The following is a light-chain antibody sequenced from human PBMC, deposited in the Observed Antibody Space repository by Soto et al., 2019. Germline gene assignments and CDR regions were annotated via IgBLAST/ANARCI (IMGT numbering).Light chain of an antibody. Sequence: DIQMTQSPSTLSGSVGDSVTITCRASQTISSWLAWYQQKPGKAPKLLLYKASTLKSGVPSRFSGSGSGTEFTLTISSLQPDDFATYYCQHYNSYSEAFGQGTKVELK. V-gene: IGKV1-5*03. CDR1: QTISSW. J-gene: IGKJ1*01. CDR2: KAS. CDR3: QHYNSYSEA.